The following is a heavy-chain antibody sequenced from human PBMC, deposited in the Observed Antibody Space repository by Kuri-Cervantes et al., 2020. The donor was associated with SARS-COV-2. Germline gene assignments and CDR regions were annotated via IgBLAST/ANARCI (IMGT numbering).Heavy chain of an antibody. CDR2: IYYSGST. CDR3: ARIGPLYYYYYYMDV. D-gene: IGHD6-25*01. CDR1: GGSISSHY. Sequence: SETPSLTCTVSGGSISSHYWSWIRQPPGKGLEWIGYIYYSGSTNYNPSLKSRVTISVDTSKNQFSLKLSSVTAADTAVYYCARIGPLYYYYYYMDVWGKGTTVTVSS. J-gene: IGHJ6*03. V-gene: IGHV4-59*11.